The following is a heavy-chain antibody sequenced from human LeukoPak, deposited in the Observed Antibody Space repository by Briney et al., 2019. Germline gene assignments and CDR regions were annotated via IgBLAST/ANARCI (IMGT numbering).Heavy chain of an antibody. CDR1: GFTFSREW. CDR3: ARDDCSSISCYHNWFDP. CDR2: IKQDGSEK. J-gene: IGHJ5*02. D-gene: IGHD2-2*01. V-gene: IGHV3-7*01. Sequence: PGGTLRLSCAAYGFTFSREWRSWVRQAPGKGLEWVANIKQDGSEKYYVDSGKGRFTISRDNAKNSLYLQMNSLRAEDTAVYYCARDDCSSISCYHNWFDPWGQGTLVTVSS.